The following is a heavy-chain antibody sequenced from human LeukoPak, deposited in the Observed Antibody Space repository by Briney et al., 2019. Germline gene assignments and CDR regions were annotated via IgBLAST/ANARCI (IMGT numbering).Heavy chain of an antibody. CDR3: AKDSIVGATIIDY. J-gene: IGHJ4*02. V-gene: IGHV3-23*01. CDR1: GFTFSSYG. Sequence: GGTLRLSCAASGFTFSSYGMSWVRQAPGKGLEWVSAISGSGGSTYYADSVKGRFTISRDNSKNTLYLQMNSLRAEDTAVYYCAKDSIVGATIIDYWGQGTLVTVSS. CDR2: ISGSGGST. D-gene: IGHD1-26*01.